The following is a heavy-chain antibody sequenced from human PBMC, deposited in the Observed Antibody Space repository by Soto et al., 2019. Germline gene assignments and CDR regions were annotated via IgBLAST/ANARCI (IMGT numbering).Heavy chain of an antibody. J-gene: IGHJ3*02. CDR2: IFGSGGNT. V-gene: IGHV3-23*01. Sequence: EVQLLESGGGLVQPGGSLRLSCDASGFTFSSFAMSWVRQAPGKGLDWVSAIFGSGGNTYYADSVKGRFTISRDNSKNTLYLQMDNLRAEDTAVYYCAKDRDSGWWNAFDIWGQGTMVTVSS. CDR3: AKDRDSGWWNAFDI. CDR1: GFTFSSFA. D-gene: IGHD6-19*01.